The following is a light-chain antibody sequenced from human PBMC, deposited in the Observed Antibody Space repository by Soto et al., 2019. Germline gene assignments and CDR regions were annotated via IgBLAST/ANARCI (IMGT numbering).Light chain of an antibody. V-gene: IGLV2-8*01. J-gene: IGLJ1*01. CDR3: TSYAGSNNRGV. CDR2: EVS. CDR1: SSDVGGYNY. Sequence: QSAVTQPPSASGSPGQSVTISCTGTSSDVGGYNYVSWYQHHPGKAPKLMIYEVSRRPSGVPDRFSGSKSGNTASLTVSGLQADDEADYYCTSYAGSNNRGVFGSGTKLTVL.